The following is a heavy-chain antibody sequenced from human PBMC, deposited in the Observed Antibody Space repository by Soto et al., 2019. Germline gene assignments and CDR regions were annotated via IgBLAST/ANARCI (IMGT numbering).Heavy chain of an antibody. D-gene: IGHD3-22*01. J-gene: IGHJ3*02. CDR1: GVTFSSYA. CDR3: ARDRGYYDSSGYTTHDAFDI. CDR2: IIPIFGTA. V-gene: IGHV1-69*13. Sequence: ASGKVSCEASGVTFSSYAISWVRQAPGQGLEWMGGIIPIFGTANYAQKFQGRVTITADESTSTAYMELSSLRSEDTAVYYCARDRGYYDSSGYTTHDAFDIWGQGTMVTVSS.